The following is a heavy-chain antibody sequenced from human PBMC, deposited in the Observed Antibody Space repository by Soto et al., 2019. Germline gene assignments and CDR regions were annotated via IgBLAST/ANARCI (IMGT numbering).Heavy chain of an antibody. J-gene: IGHJ3*02. V-gene: IGHV3-7*03. CDR1: GGTIVDHG. D-gene: IGHD1-26*01. CDR3: ARGGRRSASYDDAFDI. CDR2: IKEDGSEK. Sequence: QRVPWAASGGTIVDHGRSWVRQETGKGLEWVANIKEDGSEKYYVDSVKGRFTNYRDNAKNSLYLQINSLRAEDTAVYFCARGGRRSASYDDAFDICGQGTIGTGSS.